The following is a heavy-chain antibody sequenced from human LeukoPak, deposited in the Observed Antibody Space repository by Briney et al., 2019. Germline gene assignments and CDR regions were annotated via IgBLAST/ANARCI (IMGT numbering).Heavy chain of an antibody. J-gene: IGHJ3*02. Sequence: SETLSLTCTVSGDSISSYYWSWIRQPPGKGLEWIGYIYTSGSTNYNPSLKSRVTISVDTSKNQFSLKLSSVTAADTAVYYCARRMKAGAFDIWGQGTMVTVSS. CDR3: ARRMKAGAFDI. CDR1: GDSISSYY. CDR2: IYTSGST. V-gene: IGHV4-4*09. D-gene: IGHD2-15*01.